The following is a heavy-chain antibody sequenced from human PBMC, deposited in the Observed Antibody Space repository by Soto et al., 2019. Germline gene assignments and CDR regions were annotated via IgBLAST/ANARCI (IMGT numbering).Heavy chain of an antibody. Sequence: EVQLLESGGALVQPGGSLRLSCAASGFIFTSYAMSWVRQAPGEGPEWISAISDSGDRYYADSVKGRFTISRDNSKNNLYLQMSSLRAEDTAVYYCVKERRQGQWMGRVSIDYWGQGTVVTVSS. CDR3: VKERRQGQWMGRVSIDY. J-gene: IGHJ4*02. CDR2: ISDSGDR. CDR1: GFIFTSYA. D-gene: IGHD6-19*01. V-gene: IGHV3-23*01.